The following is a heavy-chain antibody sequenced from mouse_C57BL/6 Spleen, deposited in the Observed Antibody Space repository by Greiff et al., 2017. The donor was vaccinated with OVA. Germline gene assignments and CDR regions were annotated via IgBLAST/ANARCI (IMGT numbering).Heavy chain of an antibody. J-gene: IGHJ4*01. V-gene: IGHV5-4*01. CDR1: GFTFSSYA. CDR2: ISDGGSYT. Sequence: EVKLMESGGGLVKPGGSLKLSCAASGFTFSSYAMSWVRQTPEKRLEWVATISDGGSYTYYPDNVKGRFTISRDNAKNNLYLQLSHLKSEDTAMYYCARDDDPLYAMDYWGQGTSVTVSS. CDR3: ARDDDPLYAMDY. D-gene: IGHD2-3*01.